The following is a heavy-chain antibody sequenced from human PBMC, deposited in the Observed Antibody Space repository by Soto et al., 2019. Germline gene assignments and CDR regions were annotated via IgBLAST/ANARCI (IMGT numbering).Heavy chain of an antibody. CDR2: IIPILGIA. Sequence: SVKVSCKASGVTFSSYTISWVRQAPGQGLEWMGRIIPILGIANYAQKFQGRVTITADKSTSTAYMELSSLRSEDTAVYYCASGYYGSGSYYAVSPYYYYYYMDVWGKGTTVTVSS. J-gene: IGHJ6*03. V-gene: IGHV1-69*02. CDR1: GVTFSSYT. CDR3: ASGYYGSGSYYAVSPYYYYYYMDV. D-gene: IGHD3-10*01.